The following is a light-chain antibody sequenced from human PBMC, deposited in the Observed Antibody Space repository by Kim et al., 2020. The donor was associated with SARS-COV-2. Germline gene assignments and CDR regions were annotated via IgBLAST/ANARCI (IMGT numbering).Light chain of an antibody. J-gene: IGLJ3*02. Sequence: QSVLTQPPSASGTPGQSVTISCSGSSSNIGKTYVYWYQQFPGTAPKLLIYGSSQRPSGVPDRFSGSKSGTSASLDISGLRSEDEADYYCAAWDDSLSGRVFGGGTQLTVL. CDR1: SSNIGKTY. CDR3: AAWDDSLSGRV. V-gene: IGLV1-47*02. CDR2: GSS.